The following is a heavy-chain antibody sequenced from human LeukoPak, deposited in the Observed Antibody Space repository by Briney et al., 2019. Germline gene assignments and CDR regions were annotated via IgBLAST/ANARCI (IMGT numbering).Heavy chain of an antibody. V-gene: IGHV3-9*01. CDR3: AKDISWEIVATIRTFDY. Sequence: PGGSLRLSCAASGFTFDDYAMHWVRQAPGKGLEWVSGISWNSGSIGYADSVKGRFTISRDNAKNSLYLQMNSLRAEDTALYYCAKDISWEIVATIRTFDYWGQGTLVTVSS. CDR2: ISWNSGSI. J-gene: IGHJ4*02. D-gene: IGHD5-12*01. CDR1: GFTFDDYA.